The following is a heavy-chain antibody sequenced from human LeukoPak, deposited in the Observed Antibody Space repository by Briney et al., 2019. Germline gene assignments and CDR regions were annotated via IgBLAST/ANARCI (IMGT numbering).Heavy chain of an antibody. CDR3: ARDQYSGHWFYAFDI. D-gene: IGHD6-19*01. CDR1: GFTFNTYG. CDR2: IWYDGSNK. Sequence: PGGSLRLSCAASGFTFNTYGMHWVRQAPGKGLEWVAVIWYDGSNKYYADSVKGRFTISRDNAKNSLYLQMNSLRDEDTAVYYCARDQYSGHWFYAFDIWGQGTMVTVSS. V-gene: IGHV3-33*01. J-gene: IGHJ3*02.